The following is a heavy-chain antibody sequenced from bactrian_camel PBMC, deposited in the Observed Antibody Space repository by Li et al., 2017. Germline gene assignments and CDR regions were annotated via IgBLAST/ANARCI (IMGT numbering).Heavy chain of an antibody. V-gene: IGHV3S40*01. CDR2: IYTGGGVT. J-gene: IGHJ4*01. D-gene: IGHD2*01. Sequence: VQLVESGGGSVQAGGSLRLSCAASGYTYSSNCMGWFRQAPGKEREGVAAIYTGGGVTYYADSVKGRFTVSQDNAKNTVYLQMNSLKPEDTAMYYCAARKVARGSHFSLGRAPALRRDEYNFWGQGTQVTVS. CDR1: GYTYSSNC. CDR3: AARKVARGSHFSLGRAPALRRDEYNF.